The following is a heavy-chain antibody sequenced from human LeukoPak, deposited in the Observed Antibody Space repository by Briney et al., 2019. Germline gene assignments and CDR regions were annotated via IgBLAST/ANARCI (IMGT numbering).Heavy chain of an antibody. CDR3: ARDSGDY. Sequence: SETLSLTCAVFGESFSGYYWSWIRQPPGKGLEWIGEINHTGSTNYNPSLKSRVTIPVDTSKNQFSLKLSSVTAADTAVYYCARDSGDYWGQGTLVTVSS. D-gene: IGHD6-25*01. V-gene: IGHV4-34*01. CDR2: INHTGST. CDR1: GESFSGYY. J-gene: IGHJ4*02.